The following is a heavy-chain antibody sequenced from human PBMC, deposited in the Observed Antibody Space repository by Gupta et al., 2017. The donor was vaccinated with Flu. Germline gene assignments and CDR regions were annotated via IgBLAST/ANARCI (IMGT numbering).Heavy chain of an antibody. Sequence: GKGLGWVSTISGGGEHIYYADSVQGRFIISRDNARNTLSLQINGLTAEDSATYYCAKEAGGTTGFSLRGFFDHWGQGALVTVSS. CDR2: ISGGGEHI. CDR3: AKEAGGTTGFSLRGFFDH. J-gene: IGHJ4*02. D-gene: IGHD6-13*01. V-gene: IGHV3-23*01.